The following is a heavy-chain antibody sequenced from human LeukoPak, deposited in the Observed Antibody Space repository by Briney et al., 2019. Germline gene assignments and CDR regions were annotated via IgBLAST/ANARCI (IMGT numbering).Heavy chain of an antibody. J-gene: IGHJ5*02. CDR1: GFTVSSNY. V-gene: IGHV3-66*01. CDR2: IYSGGST. CDR3: AKERLGGTAMAPGWFDP. Sequence: PGGSLRLSCAASGFTVSSNYMSWVRQAPGKGLEWVSVIYSGGSTYYADSVKGRFTISRDNSKNTLYLQMNSLRAEDTAVYYCAKERLGGTAMAPGWFDPWGQGTLVTVSS. D-gene: IGHD5-18*01.